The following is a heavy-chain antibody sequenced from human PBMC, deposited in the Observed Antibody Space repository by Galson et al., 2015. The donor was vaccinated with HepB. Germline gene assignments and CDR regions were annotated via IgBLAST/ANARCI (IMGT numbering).Heavy chain of an antibody. V-gene: IGHV3-30*18. Sequence: SLRLSCAASGFTFSSYGMHWVRQAPGKGLEWVAVISYDGSNKYYADSVKGRFTISRDNSKNTLYLQMNSLRAEDTAVYYCAKDRGAVATNYYYGMDVWGQGTTVTVSS. J-gene: IGHJ6*02. D-gene: IGHD6-19*01. CDR2: ISYDGSNK. CDR1: GFTFSSYG. CDR3: AKDRGAVATNYYYGMDV.